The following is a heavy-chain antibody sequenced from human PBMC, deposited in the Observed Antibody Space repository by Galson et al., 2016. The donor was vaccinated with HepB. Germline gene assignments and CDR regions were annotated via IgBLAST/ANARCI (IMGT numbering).Heavy chain of an antibody. Sequence: SLTCSVSGGSISSGGYYWSWIRQHPGKGLEWIGYIFYSGSTYYTPSLKRRVTISVDTSKNQFSLRLSSVTAADTAVYYCAREVALLHKDMVRGVNTGWYFDLWGRGTLVTVSS. D-gene: IGHD3-10*01. J-gene: IGHJ2*01. CDR3: AREVALLHKDMVRGVNTGWYFDL. V-gene: IGHV4-31*03. CDR1: GGSISSGGYY. CDR2: IFYSGST.